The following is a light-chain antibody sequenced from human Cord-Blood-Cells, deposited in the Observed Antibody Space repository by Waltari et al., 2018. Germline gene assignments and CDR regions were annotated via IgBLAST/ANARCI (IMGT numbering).Light chain of an antibody. Sequence: EIVLTQSPGTPPLSPGESATLSCRASQSVSSSYLAWYQQKPGQAPRLLIYGASSRATGIPDRFSGSGSGTDFTLTISRLEPEDFAVYYCQQYGSSFTFGPGTKVDIK. V-gene: IGKV3-20*01. CDR2: GAS. CDR3: QQYGSSFT. J-gene: IGKJ3*01. CDR1: QSVSSSY.